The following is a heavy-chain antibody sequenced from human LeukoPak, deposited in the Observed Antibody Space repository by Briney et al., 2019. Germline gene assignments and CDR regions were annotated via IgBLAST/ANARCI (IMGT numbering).Heavy chain of an antibody. D-gene: IGHD3-3*01. Sequence: ASVKVSCKASGYTFTSYGISWVRQAPGQGLEWMGWISAYNGNTNYAQKLQGRVTMITDTSTSTAYMELRSLRSDDTAVYYCARGGYDFWSGYQGGYWFDPWGQGTLVTVSS. CDR2: ISAYNGNT. V-gene: IGHV1-18*01. CDR3: ARGGYDFWSGYQGGYWFDP. J-gene: IGHJ5*02. CDR1: GYTFTSYG.